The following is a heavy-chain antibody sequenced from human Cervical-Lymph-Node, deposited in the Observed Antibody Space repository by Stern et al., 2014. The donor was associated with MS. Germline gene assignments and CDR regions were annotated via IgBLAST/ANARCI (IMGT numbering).Heavy chain of an antibody. D-gene: IGHD6-13*01. J-gene: IGHJ5*02. CDR2: IFPVFGTP. Sequence: QVQLVQSGAEVTKPGSSVKVSCQASGGTFSKFPSSWVRQAPGHGLEWMGGIFPVFGTPTYAQEFRGRVTITADVSTSTVYMELSSLRSDDTAVYYCALSSETSDRWYSLGYDLWGQGPLVPVSS. CDR3: ALSSETSDRWYSLGYDL. CDR1: GGTFSKFP. V-gene: IGHV1-69*01.